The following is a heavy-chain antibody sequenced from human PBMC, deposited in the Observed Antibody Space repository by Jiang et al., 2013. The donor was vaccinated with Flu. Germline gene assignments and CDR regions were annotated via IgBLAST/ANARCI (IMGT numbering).Heavy chain of an antibody. CDR1: GFTFSSYG. J-gene: IGHJ3*02. CDR2: IRYDGSNK. CDR3: AKVVVAATSSDAFDI. D-gene: IGHD2-15*01. V-gene: IGHV3-30*02. Sequence: VQLLESGGGVVQPGGSLRLSCAASGFTFSSYGMHWVRQAPGKGLEWVAFIRYDGSNKYYADSVKGRFTISRDNSKNTLYLQMNSLRAEDTAVYYCAKVVVAATSSDAFDIWGQG.